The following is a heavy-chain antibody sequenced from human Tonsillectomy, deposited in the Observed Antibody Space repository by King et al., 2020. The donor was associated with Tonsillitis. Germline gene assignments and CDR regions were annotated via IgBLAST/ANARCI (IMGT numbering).Heavy chain of an antibody. CDR2: ISSSSGYI. CDR3: SRVTYDILTAYYIDFFDY. Sequence: VQLVESGGGLVKPGGSLRLSCAASGFTFSRYTMHWVRQAPGKGLEWVSSISSSSGYIHYADSVKGRFTISRDNAKNSLYLQMNSLRAEDTAVYYCSRVTYDILTAYYIDFFDYWGQGTLVTVSS. CDR1: GFTFSRYT. V-gene: IGHV3-21*01. D-gene: IGHD3-9*01. J-gene: IGHJ4*02.